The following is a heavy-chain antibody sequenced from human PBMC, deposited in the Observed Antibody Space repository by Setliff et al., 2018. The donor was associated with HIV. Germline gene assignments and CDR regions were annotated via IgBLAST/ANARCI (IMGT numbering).Heavy chain of an antibody. CDR3: PLVHNWSKRDGAFDI. J-gene: IGHJ3*02. Sequence: PSETLSLTCAVFDESFSAYYWGWIRQPPGKGLEWIGEINHSGSTNYNPSLKSRPTISVDTSKNQLSLKLSSVTAADTAVYYCPLVHNWSKRDGAFDIWGQGTMVTVSS. V-gene: IGHV4-34*01. CDR1: DESFSAYY. D-gene: IGHD1-1*01. CDR2: INHSGST.